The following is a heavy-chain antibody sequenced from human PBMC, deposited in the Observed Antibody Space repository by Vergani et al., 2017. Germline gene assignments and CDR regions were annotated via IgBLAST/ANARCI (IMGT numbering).Heavy chain of an antibody. J-gene: IGHJ4*02. Sequence: QVQLQESGPGLVKPSETLSLTCTVSGGSIRNNNYCWGWVRQPPGKGLEWIGSICYSGSTYYNTSLKSPVTISVDTSRHDFSLKLCSVPAGDTAVDYCARHGIGGGTGANYFDYWGQGALVTVSS. CDR2: ICYSGST. D-gene: IGHD1-26*01. CDR1: GGSIRNNNYC. CDR3: ARHGIGGGTGANYFDY. V-gene: IGHV4-39*01.